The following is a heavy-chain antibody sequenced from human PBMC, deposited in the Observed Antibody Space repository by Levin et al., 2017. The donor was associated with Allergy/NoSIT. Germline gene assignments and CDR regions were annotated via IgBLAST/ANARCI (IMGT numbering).Heavy chain of an antibody. Sequence: SETLSLTCTVSGGSVSSGSYYWSWIRQPPGKGLEWIGYIYYSGSTNYNPSLKSRVTISVDTSKNQFSLKLSSVTAADTAVYYCARAPYDFWSGYYYYYYMDVWGKGTTVTVSS. J-gene: IGHJ6*03. CDR3: ARAPYDFWSGYYYYYYMDV. D-gene: IGHD3-3*01. CDR1: GGSVSSGSYY. V-gene: IGHV4-61*01. CDR2: IYYSGST.